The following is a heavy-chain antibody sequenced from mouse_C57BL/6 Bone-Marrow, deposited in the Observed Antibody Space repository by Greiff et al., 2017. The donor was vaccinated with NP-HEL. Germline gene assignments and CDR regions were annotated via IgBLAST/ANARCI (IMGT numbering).Heavy chain of an antibody. V-gene: IGHV1-69*01. Sequence: VQLQESGAELVMPGASVKLSCKASGYTFTSYWMHWVKQRPGQGLEWIGEIDPSDSYTNYNQKFKGKSTLTVDKSSSTAYMQLSSLTSEDSAVYYCARRLLRYWYFDVWGTGTTVTVSS. CDR1: GYTFTSYW. D-gene: IGHD1-1*01. CDR3: ARRLLRYWYFDV. J-gene: IGHJ1*03. CDR2: IDPSDSYT.